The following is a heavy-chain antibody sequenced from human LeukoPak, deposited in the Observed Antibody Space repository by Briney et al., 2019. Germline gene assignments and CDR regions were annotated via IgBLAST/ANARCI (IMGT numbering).Heavy chain of an antibody. CDR2: IYTSGST. D-gene: IGHD5-18*01. CDR3: ARETHLYSYGANWFDP. CDR1: GGSISSYY. J-gene: IGHJ5*02. Sequence: SETLSLTCTVSGGSISSYYWSWIRPPAGKGLEWIGRIYTSGSTNYNPSLKSRVTMSVGTSKNQFSLKLSSVTAADTAVYYCARETHLYSYGANWFDPRGQGTLVTVSS. V-gene: IGHV4-4*07.